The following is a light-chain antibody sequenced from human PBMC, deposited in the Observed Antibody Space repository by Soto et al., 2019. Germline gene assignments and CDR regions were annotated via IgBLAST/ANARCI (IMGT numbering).Light chain of an antibody. V-gene: IGKV1-5*01. J-gene: IGKJ1*01. Sequence: IQINHTTPTLSACAGYIVTINGRASQSIRNWWAWYKDKPGKAPKLLIYGASSLESGVPSRFSGSGSGTESPLTISSLQPEDFAVYYCQQYAVWPPLPFAEGTKVDI. CDR3: QQYAVWPPLP. CDR1: QSIRNW. CDR2: GAS.